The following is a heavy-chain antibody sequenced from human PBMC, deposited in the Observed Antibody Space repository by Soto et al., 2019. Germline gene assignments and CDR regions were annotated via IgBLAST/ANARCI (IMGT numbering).Heavy chain of an antibody. CDR1: GGSISSYY. CDR2: IYYSGST. D-gene: IGHD3-22*01. J-gene: IGHJ4*02. V-gene: IGHV4-59*01. CDR3: ARIDHLLLFGY. Sequence: LSLTCTVSGGSISSYYWSWIRQPPGKGLEWIGYIYYSGSTNYNPSLKSRVTISVDTSKNQFSLKLSSVTAADTAVYYCARIDHLLLFGYRGQGTLVTVSS.